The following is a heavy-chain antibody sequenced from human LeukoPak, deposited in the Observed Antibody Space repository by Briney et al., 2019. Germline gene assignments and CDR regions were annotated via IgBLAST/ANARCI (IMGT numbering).Heavy chain of an antibody. CDR2: IRKATEGGAT. Sequence: GGSLRLSCAASGFTFSNVWMGWFRQAPGKGLEWVGRIRKATEGGATDYAAPVQGRFTISRDDSSNTLYLQMNSLNTEDTAVYFCAAARWGSQCTCPDYWGQGTLVTVSS. CDR3: AAARWGSQCTCPDY. D-gene: IGHD3-16*01. CDR1: GFTFSNVW. J-gene: IGHJ4*02. V-gene: IGHV3-15*01.